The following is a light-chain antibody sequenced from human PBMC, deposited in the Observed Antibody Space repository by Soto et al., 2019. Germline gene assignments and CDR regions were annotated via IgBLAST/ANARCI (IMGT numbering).Light chain of an antibody. Sequence: QSALTQPASVSGSPGQSITISCTGTSSDVGGYNYVSWYQQHPGKAPQLMIYEVSNRPSGVSNRFSGSKSGNTASLTISGLQAEDEAEYYCSSYTSSSTLVVFGGGTKLTVL. CDR3: SSYTSSSTLVV. CDR2: EVS. V-gene: IGLV2-14*01. J-gene: IGLJ2*01. CDR1: SSDVGGYNY.